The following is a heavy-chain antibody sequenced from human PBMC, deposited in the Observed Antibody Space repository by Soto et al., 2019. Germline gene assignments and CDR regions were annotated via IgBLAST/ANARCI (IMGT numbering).Heavy chain of an antibody. CDR1: WYTFTGYY. J-gene: IGHJ6*02. V-gene: IGHV1-2*04. Sequence: ASVKVSCKGSWYTFTGYYMHWVRQAPGQRVEWVGWVNPNRGGTNYAQKFQGWVTMTRDTSISTAYMELSRLRSDDTAVYYCARDQAASYDYVWGSYRYAPGYYYYYGMDVWGQGTTVTVSS. CDR3: ARDQAASYDYVWGSYRYAPGYYYYYGMDV. CDR2: VNPNRGGT. D-gene: IGHD3-16*02.